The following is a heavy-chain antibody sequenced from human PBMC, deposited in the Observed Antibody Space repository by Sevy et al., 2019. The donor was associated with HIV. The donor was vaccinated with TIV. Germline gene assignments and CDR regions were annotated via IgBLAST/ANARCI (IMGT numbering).Heavy chain of an antibody. Sequence: SQTLSLTCAISGDSVSSNNAAWNWIRQSPSRGLEWLGRTFYRSNWYNDYAVSMKGRMTINPDTSKNQLSLQLTSVTPEDTAVYYCARDGLTYGGMDVWGQGTTVTVSS. V-gene: IGHV6-1*01. CDR1: GDSVSSNNAA. D-gene: IGHD1-20*01. J-gene: IGHJ6*02. CDR3: ARDGLTYGGMDV. CDR2: TFYRSNWYN.